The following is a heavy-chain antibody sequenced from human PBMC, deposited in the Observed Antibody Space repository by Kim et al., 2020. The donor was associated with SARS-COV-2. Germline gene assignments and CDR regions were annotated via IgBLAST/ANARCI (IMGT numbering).Heavy chain of an antibody. CDR3: AKEDEWSIDY. V-gene: IGHV3-30*18. D-gene: IGHD3-3*01. CDR1: GFRFSYFG. Sequence: GGSLRLSCAASGFRFSYFGMHWVRQAPGKGLEWVAVISYHGSAKYYADSMKGRFTISRDNSKKMVYLQMNSLRVDDTAVYFCAKEDEWSIDYWGQGTLVTVSS. J-gene: IGHJ4*02. CDR2: ISYHGSAK.